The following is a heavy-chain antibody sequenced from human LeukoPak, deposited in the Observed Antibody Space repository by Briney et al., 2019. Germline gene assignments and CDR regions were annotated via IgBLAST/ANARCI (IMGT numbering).Heavy chain of an antibody. Sequence: GGSLRLSCAASGFTFSSYGRHWVRQAPGKGLEWVAVISYDGSNKYYADSVKGRFTISRDNSKNTLYLQMNSLRAEDTAVYYCAKDAIGIGYCSSTSCYSYLSSWGQGTMVTVSS. J-gene: IGHJ3*01. D-gene: IGHD2-2*01. CDR2: ISYDGSNK. V-gene: IGHV3-30*18. CDR3: AKDAIGIGYCSSTSCYSYLSS. CDR1: GFTFSSYG.